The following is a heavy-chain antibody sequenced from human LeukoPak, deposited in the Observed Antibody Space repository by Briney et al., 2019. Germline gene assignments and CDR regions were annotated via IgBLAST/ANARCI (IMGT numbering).Heavy chain of an antibody. J-gene: IGHJ6*03. CDR1: GFTFSSYA. CDR3: ASLYDSSGYYLLARYYYYMDV. CDR2: ISYDGSNK. Sequence: GRSLRLSCAASGFTFSSYAMHWVRQAPGKGLEWAAVISYDGSNKYYADSVKGRFTISRDNSKNTLYLQMNSLRAEDTAVYYCASLYDSSGYYLLARYYYYMDVWGKGTTVTVSS. V-gene: IGHV3-30*04. D-gene: IGHD3-22*01.